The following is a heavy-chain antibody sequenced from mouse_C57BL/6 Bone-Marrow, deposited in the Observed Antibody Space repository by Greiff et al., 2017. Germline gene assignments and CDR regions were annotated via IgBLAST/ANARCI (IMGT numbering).Heavy chain of an antibody. CDR3: AINWDYLCDY. V-gene: IGHV1-42*01. D-gene: IGHD4-1*01. CDR1: GYSFTGYY. J-gene: IGHJ2*01. Sequence: KLQQSGPELVKPGASVQISCKASGYSFTGYYMNWVKQSPEKSLELIGEINPSTGGTTYNQTFKAKATLTVDKSSSTAYMQLNSLTSEDSAVYYCAINWDYLCDYWGQGTTLTVSS. CDR2: INPSTGGT.